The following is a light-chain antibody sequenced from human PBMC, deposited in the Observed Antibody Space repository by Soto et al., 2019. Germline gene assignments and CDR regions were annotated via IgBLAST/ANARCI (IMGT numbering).Light chain of an antibody. CDR2: GAS. J-gene: IGKJ5*01. CDR1: QSVLYSSNNKNY. Sequence: DIVLTPSPDSLAVSLGERATINCKSSQSVLYSSNNKNYFAWYQQKPGQPPKLLISGASTRESGVPDRFSGSGSGTDFTLTISSLQAEDVAVYSCQQHYSTPLTFGQGTRLEIK. CDR3: QQHYSTPLT. V-gene: IGKV4-1*01.